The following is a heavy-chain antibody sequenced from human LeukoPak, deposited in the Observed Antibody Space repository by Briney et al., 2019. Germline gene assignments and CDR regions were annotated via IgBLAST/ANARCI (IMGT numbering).Heavy chain of an antibody. CDR3: ARVITMVRGVINYYYGMDV. CDR2: FYSTGST. D-gene: IGHD3-10*01. V-gene: IGHV4-4*07. Sequence: SETLSLTCTVSGGSISSYYWTWIRQPAGKGLEWIGRFYSTGSTNYNPSLKSRVTISVDTSKNQFSLKLSSVTAADTAVYYCARVITMVRGVINYYYGMDVWGQGTTVTVSS. CDR1: GGSISSYY. J-gene: IGHJ6*02.